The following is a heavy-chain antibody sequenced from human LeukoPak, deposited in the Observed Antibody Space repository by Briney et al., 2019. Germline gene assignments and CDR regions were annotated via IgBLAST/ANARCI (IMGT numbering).Heavy chain of an antibody. CDR2: MNQDGSEK. Sequence: GGSLRLSCAASGFSFSSYRMTWVRQAPGKGLEWVANMNQDGSEKNYVDSVKGRFTISRDNAKNSLYLQMNSLRVEDTAVYNCARDRDSSSWWDRWGQGTLVTVSS. V-gene: IGHV3-7*01. D-gene: IGHD6-13*01. CDR3: ARDRDSSSWWDR. J-gene: IGHJ5*02. CDR1: GFSFSSYR.